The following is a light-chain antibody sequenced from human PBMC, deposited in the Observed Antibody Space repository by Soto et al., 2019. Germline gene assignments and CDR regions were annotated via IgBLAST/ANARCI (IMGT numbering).Light chain of an antibody. CDR3: QQSYSTTIT. CDR2: AAS. J-gene: IGKJ5*01. Sequence: DIQMTQSPSSLSASGGDRVTITCRASQSISSYLNWYHQKPGKAPKXMIYAASSLQSGVPSRFSGSGSGTDCTLTISSLQPEDVATYYCQQSYSTTITFGQGTRLEI. V-gene: IGKV1-39*01. CDR1: QSISSY.